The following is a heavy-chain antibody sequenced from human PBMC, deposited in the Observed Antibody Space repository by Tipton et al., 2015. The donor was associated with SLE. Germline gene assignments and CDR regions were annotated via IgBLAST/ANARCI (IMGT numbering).Heavy chain of an antibody. Sequence: TLSLTCSVSGCSISTYYWSWIRQPPGKGLEWIGYIYYSGSTNYNPSLKSRVTISVDTSKKQFSLKLNSVTAADTAVYYCARCSGYYGMDVWGHGTTVTVSS. J-gene: IGHJ6*02. D-gene: IGHD2-15*01. V-gene: IGHV4-59*01. CDR3: ARCSGYYGMDV. CDR2: IYYSGST. CDR1: GCSISTYY.